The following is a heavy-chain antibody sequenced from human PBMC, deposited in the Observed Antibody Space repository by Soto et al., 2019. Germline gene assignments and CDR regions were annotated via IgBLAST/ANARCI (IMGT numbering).Heavy chain of an antibody. Sequence: ASVKVSCKASGYTFTSYNINWVRQATGQGLEWMGWMNPNSGNTGYAQKFQGRVTMTRNTSISTAYVELSSLRSEDTAVYYCARPIDYYDSRGYYENWFDPWGQGTRVTVSS. CDR1: GYTFTSYN. V-gene: IGHV1-8*01. CDR3: ARPIDYYDSRGYYENWFDP. CDR2: MNPNSGNT. J-gene: IGHJ5*02. D-gene: IGHD3-22*01.